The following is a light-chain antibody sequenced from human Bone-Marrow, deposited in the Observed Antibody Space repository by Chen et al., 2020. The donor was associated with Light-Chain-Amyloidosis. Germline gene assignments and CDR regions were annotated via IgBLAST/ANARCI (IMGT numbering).Light chain of an antibody. Sequence: QSVLTQPPSASGTPGQRVTISCSGTSSNIGSNYIYWYQQFPGTAPKLLIYRNNQRPSGGTDRCSGSKSGTSASLAISGLRPEDEADYYCSAWDASLSAVVFGGGTKLTVL. V-gene: IGLV1-47*01. CDR1: SSNIGSNY. CDR3: SAWDASLSAVV. J-gene: IGLJ2*01. CDR2: RNN.